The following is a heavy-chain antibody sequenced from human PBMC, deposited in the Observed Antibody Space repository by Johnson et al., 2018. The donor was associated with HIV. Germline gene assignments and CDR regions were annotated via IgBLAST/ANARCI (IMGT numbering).Heavy chain of an antibody. Sequence: EVQLVESGGGLVQPGESLRLSCAASGFTFNNYDMHWVRQAPGNGLEWVGRIKSKSDGGTTDYAAPVIGRFTISRDDSKNTLYLQMNSLKTEDTAVYYCTTDKAAAAGNLAPLFDAFDIWGQGTMVTVSS. V-gene: IGHV3-15*01. J-gene: IGHJ3*02. CDR3: TTDKAAAAGNLAPLFDAFDI. D-gene: IGHD6-13*01. CDR2: IKSKSDGGTT. CDR1: GFTFNNYD.